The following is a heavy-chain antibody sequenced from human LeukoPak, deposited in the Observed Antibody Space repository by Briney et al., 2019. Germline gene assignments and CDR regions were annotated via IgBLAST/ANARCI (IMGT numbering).Heavy chain of an antibody. V-gene: IGHV3-53*01. CDR2: IYSGGTT. D-gene: IGHD4-23*01. CDR3: ARRAGGYSHPYDY. CDR1: GFTFSSYS. Sequence: GGSLRLSCTASGFTFSSYSMNWVRQAPGKGLEWVSLIYSGGTTYYADSVKGRFTISRDNSKNTLYLQMNSLRAEDTAVYYCARRAGGYSHPYDYWGQGILVTVSS. J-gene: IGHJ4*02.